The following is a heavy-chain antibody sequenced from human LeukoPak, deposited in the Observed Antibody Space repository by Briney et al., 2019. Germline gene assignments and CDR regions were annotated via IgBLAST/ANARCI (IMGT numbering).Heavy chain of an antibody. V-gene: IGHV3-23*01. CDR2: ISGSGVST. CDR1: GGSISSYY. CDR3: AKGKTGTPFDP. Sequence: PSETLSLTCTVSGGSISSYYWSWIRQPPGKGLEWVSVISGSGVSTNYADSVKGRFTISRDNSKNTLYPQMNSLRAEDTAVYYCAKGKTGTPFDPWGQGTLVTVSS. D-gene: IGHD1-1*01. J-gene: IGHJ5*02.